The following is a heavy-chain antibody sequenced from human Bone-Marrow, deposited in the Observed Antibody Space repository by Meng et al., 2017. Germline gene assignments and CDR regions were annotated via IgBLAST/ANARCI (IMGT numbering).Heavy chain of an antibody. D-gene: IGHD2-15*01. V-gene: IGHV3-23*04. CDR3: TTDRGSGDY. CDR1: GFTFSNDA. CDR2: ISGSGGST. Sequence: EEQLVGPGGGVVLPGGAVRLACAASGFTFSNDAMSWVRQAPGQGLEGGSAISGSGGSTYYADSVKGRFTISRDNSKNTLYLQMNSLRAEDTAVYYCTTDRGSGDYWGQGTLVTVSS. J-gene: IGHJ4*02.